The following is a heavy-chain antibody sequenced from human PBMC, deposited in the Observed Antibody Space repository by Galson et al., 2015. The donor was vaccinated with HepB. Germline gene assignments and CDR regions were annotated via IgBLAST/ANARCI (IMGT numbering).Heavy chain of an antibody. CDR1: GVNFITYP. V-gene: IGHV1-69*13. D-gene: IGHD3-10*01. CDR3: ARDLIDTSPGLRFDY. J-gene: IGHJ4*02. Sequence: SVKVSCKASGVNFITYPISWVRQGPGQGLEWLGGIIPYFGTTNYAPRFEGRVTITADVSTNKFYLEVNSLRSEDTAVYYCARDLIDTSPGLRFDYWGQGSLVIVSS. CDR2: IIPYFGTT.